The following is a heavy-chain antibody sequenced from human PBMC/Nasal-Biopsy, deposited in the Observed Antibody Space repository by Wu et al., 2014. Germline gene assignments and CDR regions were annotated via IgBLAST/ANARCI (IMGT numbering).Heavy chain of an antibody. Sequence: TLSLTCTVSGDSINNGDYLWSWIRQSPGKGLEWIGNIYYSGSTYYNPSLKSRVAISIDTSKNQFSLRVTSVTAADTAVYYCAREGGDRRGHNWFDPWGQGTLVSVSS. CDR3: AREGGDRRGHNWFDP. CDR1: GDSINNGDYL. V-gene: IGHV4-30-4*01. CDR2: IYYSGST. J-gene: IGHJ5*02. D-gene: IGHD4-17*01.